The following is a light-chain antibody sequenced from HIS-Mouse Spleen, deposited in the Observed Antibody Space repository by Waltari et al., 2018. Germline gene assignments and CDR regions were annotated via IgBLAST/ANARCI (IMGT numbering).Light chain of an antibody. CDR1: ALPTKY. Sequence: SYELTQPPSVSVSPGQTARSTCSGDALPTKYAYLYQQKAGQAPVLVIYEDNKRPSGIPERFSGSSSGTMATLTISGAQVGDEADYYCYSTDSSSNHRVFGGGTKLTVL. V-gene: IGLV3-10*01. CDR3: YSTDSSSNHRV. J-gene: IGLJ2*01. CDR2: EDN.